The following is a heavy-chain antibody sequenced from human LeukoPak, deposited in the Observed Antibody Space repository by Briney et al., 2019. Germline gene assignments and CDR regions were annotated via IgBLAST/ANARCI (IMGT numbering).Heavy chain of an antibody. D-gene: IGHD6-13*01. CDR2: ICYDGSYK. CDR3: AKVVQYTASTGTGLDY. CDR1: GFTFSNYG. J-gene: IGHJ4*02. Sequence: GGSLRLSCVASGFTFSNYGMHWVRQAPGKGLDWVAVICYDGSYKYYADSVKGRFTISRENPKNTLYLQMNSLRAEDTGIYYCAKVVQYTASTGTGLDYWGQGTLVTVSS. V-gene: IGHV3-33*06.